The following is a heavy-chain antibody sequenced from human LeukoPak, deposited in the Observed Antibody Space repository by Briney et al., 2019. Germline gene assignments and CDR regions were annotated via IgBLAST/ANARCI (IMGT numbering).Heavy chain of an antibody. V-gene: IGHV4-59*01. CDR1: GGSISIYY. J-gene: IGHJ4*02. D-gene: IGHD6-13*01. CDR2: IYCSGSS. Sequence: SETLSLTCTVSGGSISIYYWSWIPQPPRRGREWIGQIYCSGSSNYNPSIKNRVTISVDTSKNQLPLKLSSVTAAETAVHYCARPPYSSSWYPPPSEWGQGTLVTVSS. CDR3: ARPPYSSSWYPPPSE.